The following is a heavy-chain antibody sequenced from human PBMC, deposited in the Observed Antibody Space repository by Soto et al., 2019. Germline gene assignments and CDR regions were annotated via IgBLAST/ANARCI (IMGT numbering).Heavy chain of an antibody. CDR3: AADPNWNYKLPDY. D-gene: IGHD1-7*01. CDR2: IVVGSGNT. CDR1: GFTFTNSA. Sequence: ASVKVSCKASGFTFTNSAVQWVRQARGQRLEWVGWIVVGSGNTNYAQKFQERVSITRDMSTSTAYMELSSPRSDDTAVYYCAADPNWNYKLPDYWGQGTLVTVSS. V-gene: IGHV1-58*01. J-gene: IGHJ4*02.